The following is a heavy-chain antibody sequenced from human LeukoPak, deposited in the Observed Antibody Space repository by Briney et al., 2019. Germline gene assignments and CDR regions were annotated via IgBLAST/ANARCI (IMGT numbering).Heavy chain of an antibody. J-gene: IGHJ4*02. D-gene: IGHD2-21*02. CDR2: ISWDGGST. Sequence: PGGSLRLSCAASGFTFDDYTMHWVRRAPGKGLEGVSLISWDGGSTYHADSVKGRFTIPRDNNKNSLYLQMNSLRTEDTALYYCAKDFYRGDSLDHWGQGTLVTVSS. V-gene: IGHV3-43*01. CDR1: GFTFDDYT. CDR3: AKDFYRGDSLDH.